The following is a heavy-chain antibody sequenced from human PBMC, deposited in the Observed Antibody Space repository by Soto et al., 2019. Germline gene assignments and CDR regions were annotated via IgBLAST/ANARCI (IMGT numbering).Heavy chain of an antibody. CDR3: AKDNYDYVWGSYPHNWFDP. V-gene: IGHV3-23*01. CDR2: ISGSGGST. D-gene: IGHD3-16*02. J-gene: IGHJ5*02. CDR1: GFTFSSYA. Sequence: EVQLLESGGGLVQPGGSLRLSCAASGFTFSSYAMSWVRQAPGKGLEWVSAISGSGGSTYYADSVKGRFTISRDNSKNTLYLQMTSLRAEDTAVYYCAKDNYDYVWGSYPHNWFDPWGQGTLVTVSS.